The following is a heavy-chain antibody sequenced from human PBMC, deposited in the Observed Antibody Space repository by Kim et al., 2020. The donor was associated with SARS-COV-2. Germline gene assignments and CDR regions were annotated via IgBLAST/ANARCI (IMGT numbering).Heavy chain of an antibody. CDR2: ISRSSSYI. Sequence: GGSLRLSCAASGFTFSSYSMNWVRQAPGKGLEWVSSISRSSSYIYYADSVKGRFTISRDNAKNSLYLQMNSLRAEDTAVYYCARDSYSGYDWGELSPLDYWGQGTLVTVSS. CDR1: GFTFSSYS. J-gene: IGHJ4*02. D-gene: IGHD5-12*01. CDR3: ARDSYSGYDWGELSPLDY. V-gene: IGHV3-21*01.